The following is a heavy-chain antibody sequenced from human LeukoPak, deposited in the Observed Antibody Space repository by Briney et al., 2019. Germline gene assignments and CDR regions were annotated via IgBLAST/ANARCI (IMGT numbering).Heavy chain of an antibody. D-gene: IGHD3-10*01. V-gene: IGHV4-39*07. CDR2: IYFSGST. CDR1: GGSIRTTSYY. Sequence: SETLPLTCTVSGGSIRTTSYYWGWIRQSPGREPEWIGSIYFSGSTYYNPSLESRVTISVDTSNNQFSLKLTSVTAADMAVYYCARGGTYWDYWGQGTLVTVSS. CDR3: ARGGTYWDY. J-gene: IGHJ4*02.